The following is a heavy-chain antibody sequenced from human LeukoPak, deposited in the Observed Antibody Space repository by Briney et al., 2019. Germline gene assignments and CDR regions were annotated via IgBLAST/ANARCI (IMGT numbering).Heavy chain of an antibody. CDR1: GFTLSSNY. CDR2: IYSGGST. D-gene: IGHD4-17*01. CDR3: ARDRSTVTGDY. V-gene: IGHV3-66*02. Sequence: GGSLRLSCAASGFTLSSNYMSWVRQAPGKGLEWVSVIYSGGSTYYADSVKGRFTISRDNSKNTLYLQMNSLRAEDTAVYYCARDRSTVTGDYWGQGTLVTVSS. J-gene: IGHJ4*02.